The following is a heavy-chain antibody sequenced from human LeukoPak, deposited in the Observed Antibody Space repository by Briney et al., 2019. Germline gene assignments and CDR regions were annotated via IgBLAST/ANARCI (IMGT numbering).Heavy chain of an antibody. CDR2: IRYDGSNK. D-gene: IGHD2/OR15-2a*01. CDR1: KFTFSTYG. Sequence: GGSLRLSCAASKFTFSTYGMDWVRQAPGKGLEWVALIRYDGSNKYYAVSVKGRFTISRDNSKNTLYLQMNSLRAEDTAVYYCAKDISIYGRAQYYFDYWGQGTLVIVSS. V-gene: IGHV3-30*02. CDR3: AKDISIYGRAQYYFDY. J-gene: IGHJ4*02.